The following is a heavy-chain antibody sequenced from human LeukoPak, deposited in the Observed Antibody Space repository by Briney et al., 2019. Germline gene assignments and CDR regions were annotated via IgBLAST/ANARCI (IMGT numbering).Heavy chain of an antibody. CDR1: GGSISSGYYY. CDR2: IYYSGST. CDR3: ARYCSGTDYYYYYMDV. J-gene: IGHJ6*03. Sequence: QTLSLTCTVSGGSISSGYYYWSWIRQPPGKGLEWIGYIYYSGSTYYNPSLKSRITISVDTSKNQFSLKLSSVIAADTAVYYCARYCSGTDYYYYYMDVWGKGTTVTVSS. D-gene: IGHD2-15*01. V-gene: IGHV4-30-4*08.